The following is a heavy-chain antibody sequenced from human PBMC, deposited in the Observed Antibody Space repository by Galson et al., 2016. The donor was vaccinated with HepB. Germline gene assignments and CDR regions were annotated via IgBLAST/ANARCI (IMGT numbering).Heavy chain of an antibody. CDR3: VRQGGPGWFAP. CDR1: GFTFTKHA. CDR2: ISETGGTT. Sequence: SLRLSCAASGFTFTKHAMSWVRQAPGSGLEWVSSISETGGTTYYVESVKGRFTISRDNSNNTVYLQMNNLRVEDTAVYYCVRQGGPGWFAPWGQGTLVTVSS. V-gene: IGHV3-23*01. D-gene: IGHD3-16*01. J-gene: IGHJ5*02.